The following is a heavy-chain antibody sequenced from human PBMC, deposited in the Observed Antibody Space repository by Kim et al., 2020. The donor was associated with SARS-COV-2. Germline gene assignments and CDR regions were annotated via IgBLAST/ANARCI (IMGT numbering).Heavy chain of an antibody. V-gene: IGHV4-34*01. CDR1: GGSFSGYY. CDR3: ASGYYGSGSYYNNYS. J-gene: IGHJ4*02. D-gene: IGHD3-10*01. CDR2: INHSGST. Sequence: SETLSLTCAVYGGSFSGYYWSWIRQPPGKGLEWIGEINHSGSTNYNPSLKSRVTLSVDTSKNQFSLKLSSVTAADTAVYYCASGYYGSGSYYNNYSWGQGTLVTVSS.